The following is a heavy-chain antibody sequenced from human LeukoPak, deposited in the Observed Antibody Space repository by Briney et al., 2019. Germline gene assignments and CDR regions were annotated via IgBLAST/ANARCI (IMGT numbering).Heavy chain of an antibody. D-gene: IGHD5-12*01. CDR2: ISYDGSNK. CDR1: GFTFSSYG. V-gene: IGHV3-30*03. CDR3: ARDRGYEDY. Sequence: GGSLRLSCAASGFTFSSYGMHWVRQAPGKGLEWVAVISYDGSNKYYADSVKGRFTISRDSAKNALYLQMNSLRAEDTALYYCARDRGYEDYWGQGTLVTVSS. J-gene: IGHJ4*02.